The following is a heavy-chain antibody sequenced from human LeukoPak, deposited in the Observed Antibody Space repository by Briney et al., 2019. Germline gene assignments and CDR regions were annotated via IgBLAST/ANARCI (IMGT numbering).Heavy chain of an antibody. CDR2: VSGGGVNT. Sequence: EAGGSLRLSCAASGFTFNTYGMSWVRQARGKGLEWVSIVSGGGVNTYYVDSVKGRFTISRDNSKNTLYPQLNSLSVDDTAVYYCAKGHTDYGTGFDLWGQGTLVIVSS. D-gene: IGHD4-17*01. CDR3: AKGHTDYGTGFDL. V-gene: IGHV3-23*01. J-gene: IGHJ4*02. CDR1: GFTFNTYG.